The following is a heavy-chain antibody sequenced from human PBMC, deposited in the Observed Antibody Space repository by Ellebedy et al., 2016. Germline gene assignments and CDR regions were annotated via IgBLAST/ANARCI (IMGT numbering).Heavy chain of an antibody. D-gene: IGHD4-17*01. Sequence: SETLSLTCAVYGGSFSGYYWSWIRQPPGKGLEWIGEINHSGSTNYNPSLKSRVTISVDTSKNQFSLKLSSVTAADTAVYYCAREGFAEGYGDYDGMDVWGQGTTVTVSS. CDR2: INHSGST. V-gene: IGHV4-34*01. J-gene: IGHJ6*02. CDR1: GGSFSGYY. CDR3: AREGFAEGYGDYDGMDV.